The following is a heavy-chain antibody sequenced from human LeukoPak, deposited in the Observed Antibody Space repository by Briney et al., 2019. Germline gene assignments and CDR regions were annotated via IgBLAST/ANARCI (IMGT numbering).Heavy chain of an antibody. CDR2: IYTSGST. V-gene: IGHV4-4*07. CDR1: GGSISSYY. Sequence: PSETLSLTCTVSGGSISSYYWSWIRQPAGKGPEWIGRIYTSGSTNYNPSLKSRVTMSVDTSKNQFSLKLSSVTAADTAVYYCARDLEPAANGLYYYYYMDVWGKGTTVTVSS. CDR3: ARDLEPAANGLYYYYYMDV. D-gene: IGHD2-2*01. J-gene: IGHJ6*03.